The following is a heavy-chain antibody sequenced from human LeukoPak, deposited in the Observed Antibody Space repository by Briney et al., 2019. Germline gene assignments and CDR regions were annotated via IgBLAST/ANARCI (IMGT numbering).Heavy chain of an antibody. CDR2: ISAYNGNT. Sequence: GASVKVSCKASGYTFTSYGISWVRQAPGQGLEWMGWISAYNGNTNYAQKLQGRVTMTTDTSTSTAYMELRSLRSDDTAVYYCAGDPDGYNLNYASDDAFDIWGQGTMVTVSS. CDR3: AGDPDGYNLNYASDDAFDI. CDR1: GYTFTSYG. J-gene: IGHJ3*02. V-gene: IGHV1-18*01. D-gene: IGHD5-24*01.